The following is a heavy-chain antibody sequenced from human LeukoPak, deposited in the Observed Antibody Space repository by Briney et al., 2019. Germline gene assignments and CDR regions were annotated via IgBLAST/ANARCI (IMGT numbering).Heavy chain of an antibody. CDR3: ARAVLGYCSGGSCYGRDWFDP. V-gene: IGHV1-69*05. CDR2: IIPIFGTA. CDR1: GGTFSSYA. Sequence: ASVKVSCKASGGTFSSYAISWARQAPGQGLEWMGRIIPIFGTANYAQKFQGRVTITTDESTSTAYMELSSLRSEDTAVYYCARAVLGYCSGGSCYGRDWFDPWGQGTLVTVSS. J-gene: IGHJ5*02. D-gene: IGHD2-15*01.